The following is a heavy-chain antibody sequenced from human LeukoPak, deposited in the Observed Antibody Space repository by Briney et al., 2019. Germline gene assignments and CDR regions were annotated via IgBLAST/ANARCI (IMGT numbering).Heavy chain of an antibody. Sequence: GGSLRLSCAASGFTFSSYSMNWVRQAPGNGLEWVSSISSSSSYIYYADSVKGRFTISRDNAKNSLYLQMNSLGAEDTAVYYCARATRGVAPNFDYWGQGTLVTVSS. CDR2: ISSSSSYI. CDR3: ARATRGVAPNFDY. V-gene: IGHV3-21*01. J-gene: IGHJ4*02. CDR1: GFTFSSYS. D-gene: IGHD2-15*01.